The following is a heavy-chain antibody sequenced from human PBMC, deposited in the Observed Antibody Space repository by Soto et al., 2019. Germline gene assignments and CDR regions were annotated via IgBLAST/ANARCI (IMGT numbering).Heavy chain of an antibody. CDR2: ISPYNGNT. CDR3: ARVLVATIQRLGFDP. D-gene: IGHD5-12*01. J-gene: IGHJ5*02. CDR1: GYTFTSYG. Sequence: QVQLVQSGAEVKKPGASVKVSCQASGYTFTSYGISWVRQAPGQGLEWMGWISPYNGNTNYAQQLQGRVTMTTDTSTRTAYMALRRLRSDDTAVYYCARVLVATIQRLGFDPWGQGTLVTVPS. V-gene: IGHV1-18*01.